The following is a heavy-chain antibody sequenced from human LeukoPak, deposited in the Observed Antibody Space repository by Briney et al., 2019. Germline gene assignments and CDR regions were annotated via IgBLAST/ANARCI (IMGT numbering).Heavy chain of an antibody. V-gene: IGHV4-34*01. Sequence: SETLSLTCAVYGGSFSGYYWSWIRQPPGKGLEWIGEINHSGSTNYNPSLKSRVTISVDTSKNQFSLKLSSVNAADTAVYYCTGGTVTTDYYYYYMDVWGKGTTVNVSS. CDR1: GGSFSGYY. J-gene: IGHJ6*03. CDR3: TGGTVTTDYYYYYMDV. D-gene: IGHD4-11*01. CDR2: INHSGST.